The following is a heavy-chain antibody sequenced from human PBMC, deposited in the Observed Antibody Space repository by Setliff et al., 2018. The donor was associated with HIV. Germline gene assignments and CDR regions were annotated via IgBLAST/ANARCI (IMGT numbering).Heavy chain of an antibody. D-gene: IGHD3-3*01. Sequence: GGSLRLSCAASGFSFRSYAVSWVRQAPGKGLEWVSVISGSGDITYYRESVKGRFTVSRDNSNNTVYLQMNSLRAEDTAVYYCARDPEGIFGVVTDAFDIWGQGTMVTVSS. CDR3: ARDPEGIFGVVTDAFDI. CDR1: GFSFRSYA. CDR2: ISGSGDIT. J-gene: IGHJ3*02. V-gene: IGHV3-23*01.